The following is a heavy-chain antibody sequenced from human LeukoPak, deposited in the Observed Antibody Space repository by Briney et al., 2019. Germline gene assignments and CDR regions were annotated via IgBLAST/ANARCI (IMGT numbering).Heavy chain of an antibody. CDR2: LGPDGRTT. V-gene: IGHV3-74*03. CDR3: ARGVNGNYGKFDS. Sequence: QSGGSLRLSCAASGFTLSNYWMHWVRHTPGKGLMMVSRLGPDGRTTTYADSVKGRFTISRDSAKNTLYVQMNSLRAEDTAVYYCARGVNGNYGKFDSWGQGTLVTVSS. CDR1: GFTLSNYW. J-gene: IGHJ4*02. D-gene: IGHD4-17*01.